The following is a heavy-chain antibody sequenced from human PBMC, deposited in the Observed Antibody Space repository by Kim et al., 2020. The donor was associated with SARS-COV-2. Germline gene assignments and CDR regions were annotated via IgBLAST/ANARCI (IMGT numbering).Heavy chain of an antibody. J-gene: IGHJ4*02. CDR1: GGTLSSYA. V-gene: IGHV1-69*13. Sequence: SVKVSCKTSGGTLSSYAISWVRRAPGQGLEWMGGIIPIFGTANYAQKFQGRVTITADESTSTTYMELSSLRSEDTAVYYCARTSSYDSSGYYVDYWGQGTLVTVSS. CDR3: ARTSSYDSSGYYVDY. D-gene: IGHD3-22*01. CDR2: IIPIFGTA.